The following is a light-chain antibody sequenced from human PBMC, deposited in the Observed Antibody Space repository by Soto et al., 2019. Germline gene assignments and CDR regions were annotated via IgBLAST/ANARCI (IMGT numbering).Light chain of an antibody. CDR3: GTWDSSLSAVV. CDR1: SSDVGGYNY. Sequence: QSALTQPPSASGSPGQSVTISCTGTSSDVGGYNYVSWYQQHPGKAPKLMISEVSKRPSGVPDRFSGSKSGNTASLTVSGLQAEDEADYYCGTWDSSLSAVVFGGGTKLTVL. CDR2: EVS. J-gene: IGLJ2*01. V-gene: IGLV2-8*01.